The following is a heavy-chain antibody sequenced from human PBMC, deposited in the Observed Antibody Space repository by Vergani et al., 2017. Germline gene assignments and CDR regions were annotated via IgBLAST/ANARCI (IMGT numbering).Heavy chain of an antibody. CDR1: GFTFSSYS. J-gene: IGHJ4*02. Sequence: EVQLVESGGGLVKPGGSLRLSCAASGFTFSSYSMNWVRQAPGKGLEWVSSISSSSSYIYYADSVKGRFTISRDNAKNSLYLQMNSLRAEDTAVYYCARAYYDFWSGFFSGYYFDYWGQGTLVTVSS. D-gene: IGHD3-3*01. V-gene: IGHV3-21*04. CDR3: ARAYYDFWSGFFSGYYFDY. CDR2: ISSSSSYI.